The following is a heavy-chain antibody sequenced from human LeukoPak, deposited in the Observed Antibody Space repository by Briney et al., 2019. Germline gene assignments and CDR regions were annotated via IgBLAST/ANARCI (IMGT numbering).Heavy chain of an antibody. CDR1: GGTFSSYA. V-gene: IGHV1-69*04. CDR3: ARGPRVPSGSRQQLKYGGGVNWFDP. Sequence: GSSVKVSCKASGGTFSSYAISWVRQAPGQGLEWMGRIIPILGIANYAQKFQGRVTITADKSTSTAYMELSSLRSEDTAVYYCARGPRVPSGSRQQLKYGGGVNWFDPWGQGTLVTVSS. J-gene: IGHJ5*02. CDR2: IIPILGIA. D-gene: IGHD6-13*01.